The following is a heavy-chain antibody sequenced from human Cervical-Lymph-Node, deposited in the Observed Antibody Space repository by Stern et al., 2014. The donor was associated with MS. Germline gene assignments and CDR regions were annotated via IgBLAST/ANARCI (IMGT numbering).Heavy chain of an antibody. Sequence: HDTLRESGPALVQPTQTLTLPCTFSGFSISSSGMCVGWIRQPPGKALASLALIDWDDEKYYSTSLKSRVTISKDPSEIQVVLTLTNVDPMDTGTYYCARINSGSSFDAFDVWAQGTMVTVSS. CDR1: GFSISSSGMC. CDR3: ARINSGSSFDAFDV. V-gene: IGHV2-70*01. J-gene: IGHJ3*01. CDR2: IDWDDEK. D-gene: IGHD1-26*01.